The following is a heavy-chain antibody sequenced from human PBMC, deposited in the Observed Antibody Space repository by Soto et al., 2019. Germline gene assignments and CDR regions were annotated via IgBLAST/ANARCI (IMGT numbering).Heavy chain of an antibody. CDR3: ASLNGGRFLDKGDY. V-gene: IGHV4-34*01. D-gene: IGHD3-3*01. Sequence: QVQLHQWGAGLLKPSETLSLTCGVYNGSFMGYYWTWVRQPPGKGLEWIGEINHFGRTNYNPSLKSRVAITIDTSKHQFSLSLRSLTAADTAVYYCASLNGGRFLDKGDYWGQGILVTVSS. J-gene: IGHJ4*02. CDR2: INHFGRT. CDR1: NGSFMGYY.